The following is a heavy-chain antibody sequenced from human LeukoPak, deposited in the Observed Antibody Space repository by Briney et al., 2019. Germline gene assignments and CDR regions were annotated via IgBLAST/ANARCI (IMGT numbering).Heavy chain of an antibody. CDR2: IYYSRST. J-gene: IGHJ4*02. D-gene: IGHD6-6*01. V-gene: IGHV4-39*01. CDR1: GGSISSSSYY. CDR3: ARAMSIAARLQTIFDY. Sequence: SETLSLTCTVSGGSISSSSYYWGWIRQPPGKGLEWIGSIYYSRSTYYNPSLKSRVTISVDTSKNQFSLKLSSVTAADTAVYYCARAMSIAARLQTIFDYWGQGTLVTVSS.